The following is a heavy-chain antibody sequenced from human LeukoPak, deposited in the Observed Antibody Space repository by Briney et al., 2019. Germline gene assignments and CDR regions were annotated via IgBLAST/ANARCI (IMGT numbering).Heavy chain of an antibody. CDR2: INPDSGGT. J-gene: IGHJ4*02. CDR1: GYTFTGYY. V-gene: IGHV1-2*02. D-gene: IGHD2-2*01. Sequence: GASVKVSCKTSGYTFTGYYMHWVRQAPGQGLEWMGWINPDSGGTNYVQNLQGRVTMTRDTSISTAYMELSRLRSDDTAVYYCASPGGSSTSCPLYWGQGTLVTVSS. CDR3: ASPGGSSTSCPLY.